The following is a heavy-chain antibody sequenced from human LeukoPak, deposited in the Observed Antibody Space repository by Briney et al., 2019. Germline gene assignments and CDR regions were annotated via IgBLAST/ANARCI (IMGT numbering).Heavy chain of an antibody. Sequence: ASVKVSCKASGYTFTSYGISWVRQAPGQGLEWMGWISAYNGNTNYAQKLQGRVTMTTDTSTSTAYMELRSLRSDDTAVYYCARCGIAAAGDEDYYYYYMDVWGKGTTVTVSS. CDR1: GYTFTSYG. CDR2: ISAYNGNT. D-gene: IGHD6-13*01. CDR3: ARCGIAAAGDEDYYYYYMDV. J-gene: IGHJ6*03. V-gene: IGHV1-18*01.